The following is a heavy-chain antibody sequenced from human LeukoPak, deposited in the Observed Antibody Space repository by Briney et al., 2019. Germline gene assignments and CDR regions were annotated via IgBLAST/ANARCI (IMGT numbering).Heavy chain of an antibody. CDR2: IYSGGST. CDR3: ARAPRSHYDILTGYSIKVGYFDY. Sequence: PGGSLRLSCAASGFTVSSNYMSWVRQAPGKGLEWVSLIYSGGSTYYADSVKGRFTISTDNSKNTLYLQMIRLRAEDTAVYYCARAPRSHYDILTGYSIKVGYFDYWGQGTLVTVSS. D-gene: IGHD3-9*01. V-gene: IGHV3-66*01. CDR1: GFTVSSNY. J-gene: IGHJ4*02.